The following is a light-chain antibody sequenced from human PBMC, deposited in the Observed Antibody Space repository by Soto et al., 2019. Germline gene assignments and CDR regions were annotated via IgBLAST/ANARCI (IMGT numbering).Light chain of an antibody. CDR3: QRYGRT. CDR1: QSISSSY. CDR2: GAS. Sequence: EIVLTQSPGTLSLSPGERATLSCRASQSISSSYLAWYQQKPGQAPRLLIYGASSRATGIPDRFSGSGSGTDFTLTISRLEPEDFAVYYCQRYGRTFGQGTKVEIK. V-gene: IGKV3-20*01. J-gene: IGKJ1*01.